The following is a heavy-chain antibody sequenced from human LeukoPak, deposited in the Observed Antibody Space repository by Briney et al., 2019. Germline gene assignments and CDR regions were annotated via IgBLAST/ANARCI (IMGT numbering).Heavy chain of an antibody. CDR1: GFTFNKNA. CDR2: ISGSGGNT. D-gene: IGHD4-17*01. J-gene: IGHJ4*02. CDR3: AKRGTVTTFGHCDY. V-gene: IGHV3-23*01. Sequence: GGSLRLSCEASGFTFNKNAMTWVRQAPGKGLEWVSSISGSGGNTYYADSVKGRFTISRDNSKNTLYLQMNSLRAEDTAIYYCAKRGTVTTFGHCDYWGQGTLVTVSS.